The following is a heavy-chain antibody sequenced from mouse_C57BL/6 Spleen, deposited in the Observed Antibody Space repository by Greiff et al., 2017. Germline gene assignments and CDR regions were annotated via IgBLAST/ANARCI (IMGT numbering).Heavy chain of an antibody. V-gene: IGHV5-4*01. CDR1: GFTFSSYA. CDR3: ARDELGRTFDY. J-gene: IGHJ2*01. CDR2: ISDGGSYT. D-gene: IGHD4-1*01. Sequence: EVMLVESGGGLVKPGGSLKLSCAASGFTFSSYAMSWVRQTPEKRLEWVATISDGGSYTYYPDNVKGRFTISRDNAKNNLYLQMSHLKSEDTAMYYCARDELGRTFDYWGQGTTLTVSS.